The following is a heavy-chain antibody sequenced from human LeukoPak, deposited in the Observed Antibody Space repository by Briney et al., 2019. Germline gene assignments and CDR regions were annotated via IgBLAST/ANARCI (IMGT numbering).Heavy chain of an antibody. D-gene: IGHD6-19*01. CDR1: GFTFSSYN. V-gene: IGHV3-48*01. J-gene: IGHJ4*02. CDR3: ARELRQWLASGPNDY. CDR2: ISGSSSTI. Sequence: PGGSLRLSCAASGFTFSSYNMNWVRQAAGKGLDWVSYISGSSSTIKYADSVKGRFTISRDNAKNSLYLQMNSLRAEDTAVYYCARELRQWLASGPNDYWGQGTLVTVSS.